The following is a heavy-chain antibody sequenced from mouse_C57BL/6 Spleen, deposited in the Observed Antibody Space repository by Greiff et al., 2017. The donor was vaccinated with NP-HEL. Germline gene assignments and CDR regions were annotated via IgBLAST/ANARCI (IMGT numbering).Heavy chain of an antibody. V-gene: IGHV1-78*01. Sequence: VQLQESDAELVKPGASVKISCKVSGYTFTDHTIHWMKQRPEQGLEWIGYIYPRDGSTKYNEKFKGKATLTADKSSSTAYMQLNSLTSEDSAVYFCARRIHSSPYAMDYWGQGTSVTVSS. CDR3: ARRIHSSPYAMDY. D-gene: IGHD1-1*01. CDR1: GYTFTDHT. J-gene: IGHJ4*01. CDR2: IYPRDGST.